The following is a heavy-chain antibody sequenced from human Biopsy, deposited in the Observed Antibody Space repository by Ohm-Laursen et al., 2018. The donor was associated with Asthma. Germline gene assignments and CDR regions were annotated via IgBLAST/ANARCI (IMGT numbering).Heavy chain of an antibody. CDR1: EYSLTDLS. J-gene: IGHJ4*02. Sequence: SVKVSCKISEYSLTDLSMHWVRQAPGQGLEWMGGHDHEEGGTVNARRFQGRVTMTEDTSTDTAYMELSSLCSDDTAVYYCASDFPKDYVRYNFQFWGQGTLVTVSS. CDR2: HDHEEGGT. CDR3: ASDFPKDYVRYNFQF. V-gene: IGHV1-24*01. D-gene: IGHD4-17*01.